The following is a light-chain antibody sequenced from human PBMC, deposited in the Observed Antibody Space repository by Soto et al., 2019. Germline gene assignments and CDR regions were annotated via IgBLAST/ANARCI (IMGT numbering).Light chain of an antibody. CDR3: SSYTSSSTRV. J-gene: IGLJ2*01. Sequence: QSVLPQPASVSGSPGQSITISCTGTSSDVGGYNYVSWYQQHPGKAPKLMIYDVSNRPLGVANRFSGSKSGNTASLTISGLQAEDEADYYCSSYTSSSTRVFGGGTKLTVL. CDR2: DVS. V-gene: IGLV2-14*01. CDR1: SSDVGGYNY.